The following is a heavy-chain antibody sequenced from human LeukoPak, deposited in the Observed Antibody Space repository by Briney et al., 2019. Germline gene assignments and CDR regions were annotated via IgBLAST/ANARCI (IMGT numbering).Heavy chain of an antibody. CDR1: GFTFSSYE. J-gene: IGHJ5*02. Sequence: GGSLRLSCAASGFTFSSYEMNWVRQAPGKGLEWVSYISSSGSTIYYADSVKGRFTISRDNAKNSLYLQMNSLRAEDTAAYYCLGSGSYEGNWFDPWGQGTLVTVSS. CDR2: ISSSGSTI. V-gene: IGHV3-48*03. CDR3: LGSGSYEGNWFDP. D-gene: IGHD3-10*01.